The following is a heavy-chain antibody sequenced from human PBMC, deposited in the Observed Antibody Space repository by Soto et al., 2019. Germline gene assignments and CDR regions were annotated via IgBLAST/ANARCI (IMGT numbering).Heavy chain of an antibody. V-gene: IGHV5-51*01. Sequence: EVQLVQSGAEVKKPGESLKISCKGSGYSFTSYWIGWVRQMPGKGLEWMGIIYPGVSDTRYSPSFQGQVTISADKSISTAYLQWSSLKASDTAMYYCARLLTIMGDYYYYGMDVWGQGTTVTVSS. D-gene: IGHD5-12*01. CDR1: GYSFTSYW. J-gene: IGHJ6*02. CDR2: IYPGVSDT. CDR3: ARLLTIMGDYYYYGMDV.